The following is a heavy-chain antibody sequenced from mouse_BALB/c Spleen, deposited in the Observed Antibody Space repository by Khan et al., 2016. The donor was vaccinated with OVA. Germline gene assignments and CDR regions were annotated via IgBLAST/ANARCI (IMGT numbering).Heavy chain of an antibody. V-gene: IGHV1S132*01. CDR2: IYPGTGST. D-gene: IGHD1-1*01. CDR1: GYIFTSYW. Sequence: QVQLQQSGAELVRPGASVRLSCKTSGYIFTSYWIHWVKQRSGQGLEWIARIYPGTGSTYYNEIFKGKATLTADKSSNTAYMQLSSLKYEDSTVDFCARGAITSHSMDYWGQGTSVTVSS. CDR3: ARGAITSHSMDY. J-gene: IGHJ4*01.